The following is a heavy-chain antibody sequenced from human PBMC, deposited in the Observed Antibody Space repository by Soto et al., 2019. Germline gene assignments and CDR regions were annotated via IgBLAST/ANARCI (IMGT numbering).Heavy chain of an antibody. Sequence: SETLSLTCTVSGGSISSSSYYWGWIRQPPGKGLEWIGSIYYSGSTYYNPSLKSRVTISVGTSKNQFSLKLSSVTAADTAVYYCARLEYDYIWGSYPYFDYWGQGTLVTVSS. CDR2: IYYSGST. V-gene: IGHV4-39*01. CDR3: ARLEYDYIWGSYPYFDY. J-gene: IGHJ4*02. D-gene: IGHD3-16*02. CDR1: GGSISSSSYY.